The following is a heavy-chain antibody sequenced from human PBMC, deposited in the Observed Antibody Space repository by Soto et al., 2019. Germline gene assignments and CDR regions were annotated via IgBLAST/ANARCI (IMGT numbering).Heavy chain of an antibody. CDR2: INPSGGST. CDR1: GYTFTSYY. CDR3: ARDLGYYDSSGYYPGY. Sequence: VASVKVSCKASGYTFTSYYMHWVRQAPGQGLEWMGIINPSGGSTSYAQKFQGRVTMTRDTSTSTVYMELSSLRSEDTAVYYCARDLGYYDSSGYYPGYWGQGTLVTVSS. D-gene: IGHD3-22*01. V-gene: IGHV1-46*01. J-gene: IGHJ4*02.